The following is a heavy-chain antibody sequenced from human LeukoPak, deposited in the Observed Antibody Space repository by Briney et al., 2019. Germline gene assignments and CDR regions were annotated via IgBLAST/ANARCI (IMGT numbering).Heavy chain of an antibody. CDR1: GYSFIDYY. D-gene: IGHD5-24*01. V-gene: IGHV1-2*02. Sequence: ASVKVSCKASGYSFIDYYMHWVRQAPGQGLEWMGWINPKSGGTNYAQKFQDRVTMTTDTSISTAYMELSRLTSDDTAVYYCAPATMTLDYWGQGTLVTVSS. CDR3: APATMTLDY. CDR2: INPKSGGT. J-gene: IGHJ4*02.